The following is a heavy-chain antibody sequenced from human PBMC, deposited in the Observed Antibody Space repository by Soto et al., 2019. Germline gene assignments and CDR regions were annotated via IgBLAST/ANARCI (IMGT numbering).Heavy chain of an antibody. J-gene: IGHJ4*02. CDR3: AKLNLFVSAAAGRGPFDY. CDR2: VSGSGGNT. Sequence: VQLLESGGGLVQPGGSLRLSCAASGFTFSNYAMSWVRQAPGKGLEWVSAVSGSGGNTYYADSVQGRFTISRDNSKKMLNLQMNSLRAEDTAVYYCAKLNLFVSAAAGRGPFDYWGQGPLVTVSS. CDR1: GFTFSNYA. D-gene: IGHD6-13*01. V-gene: IGHV3-23*01.